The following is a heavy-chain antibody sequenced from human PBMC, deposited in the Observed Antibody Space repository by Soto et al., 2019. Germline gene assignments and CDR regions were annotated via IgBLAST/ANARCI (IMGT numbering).Heavy chain of an antibody. CDR1: GYSFTSYW. J-gene: IGHJ3*02. CDR2: IYPGDSDT. Sequence: PGESLKISCKGSGYSFTSYWIGWVRQMPGKGLEWMGIIYPGDSDTRYSPSFQGQVTISADKSISTAYLQWSSLKASDTAMYYCARPVVEMATNAAFDIWGQGTMVTVSS. V-gene: IGHV5-51*01. CDR3: ARPVVEMATNAAFDI. D-gene: IGHD2-2*01.